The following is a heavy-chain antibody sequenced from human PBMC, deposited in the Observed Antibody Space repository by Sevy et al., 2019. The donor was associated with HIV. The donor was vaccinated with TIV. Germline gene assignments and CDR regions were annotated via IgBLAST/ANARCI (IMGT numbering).Heavy chain of an antibody. CDR1: GFTFSSYG. J-gene: IGHJ4*02. V-gene: IGHV3-33*08. Sequence: GGSLRLSCAASGFTFSSYGMHWVRQAPGKGLEWVAVIWYDGSNKYYADSVKGRFTISRDNSKNTLYLQMNSLRAEDTAVYYCASERGQQLDSSIHFDYWGQGTLVTVSS. CDR2: IWYDGSNK. CDR3: ASERGQQLDSSIHFDY. D-gene: IGHD6-13*01.